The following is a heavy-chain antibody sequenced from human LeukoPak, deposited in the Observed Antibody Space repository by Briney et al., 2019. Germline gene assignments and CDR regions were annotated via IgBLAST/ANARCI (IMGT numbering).Heavy chain of an antibody. CDR1: GYTFTTYA. D-gene: IGHD2-2*01. Sequence: GASVNVSCTTSGYTFTTYAIHWGRQAPGQRLGWMGLINADDGNTRYSQRFQGRVTITRDTSANTAYMELSSLRFEDTAVYYCARGLVVQPSANWFDPWGQGTPVTVSS. V-gene: IGHV1-3*01. CDR3: ARGLVVQPSANWFDP. J-gene: IGHJ5*02. CDR2: INADDGNT.